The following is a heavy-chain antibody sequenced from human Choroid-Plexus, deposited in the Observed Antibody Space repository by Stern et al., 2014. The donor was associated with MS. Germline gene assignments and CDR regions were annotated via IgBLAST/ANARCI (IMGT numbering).Heavy chain of an antibody. J-gene: IGHJ4*02. V-gene: IGHV3-30*18. CDR1: GFTFSNFG. Sequence: VQLLESGGGVAQPGRPLILSCAASGFTFSNFGMHWVRQAPGKGLEWVALISYDGSDKYYADSVKGRFTIFRDNSKNTLYMHMNSLRAEDTAVYYCAKDRQWSTYFFDYWGQGSLVTVSP. CDR2: ISYDGSDK. CDR3: AKDRQWSTYFFDY. D-gene: IGHD2-15*01.